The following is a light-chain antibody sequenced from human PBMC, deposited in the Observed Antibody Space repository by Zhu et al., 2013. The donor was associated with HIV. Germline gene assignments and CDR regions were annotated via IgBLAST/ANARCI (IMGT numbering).Light chain of an antibody. V-gene: IGKV1-39*01. CDR1: HSINSY. CDR3: QQYNSYSYT. Sequence: DIQMTQSPSSLSASVGDRVTITCRASHSINSYLNWYQQKPGKAPKLLIYGASSLQSGVPSRFSGSGSGTDFTLTISSLQPDDFATYYCQQYNSYSYTFGQGTKLEIK. CDR2: GAS. J-gene: IGKJ2*01.